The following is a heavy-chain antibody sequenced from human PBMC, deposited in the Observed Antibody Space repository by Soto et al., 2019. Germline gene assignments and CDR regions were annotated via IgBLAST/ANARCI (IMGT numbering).Heavy chain of an antibody. V-gene: IGHV1-69*10. CDR3: ARDPIDYDSSGYYYVLDY. CDR1: GGTFSSYA. CDR2: IIPILGIA. Sequence: ASVKVSCKASGGTFSSYAISWVRQAPGQGLEWMGGIIPILGIANYAQKFQGRVTITADKSTSTAYMELSSLRSEDTAVYYCARDPIDYDSSGYYYVLDYWGQGTLVTVSS. J-gene: IGHJ4*02. D-gene: IGHD3-22*01.